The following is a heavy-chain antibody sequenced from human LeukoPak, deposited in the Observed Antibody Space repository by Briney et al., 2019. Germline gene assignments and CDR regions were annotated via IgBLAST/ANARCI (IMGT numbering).Heavy chain of an antibody. Sequence: GESLKISCKGSGYSFTNYWIGWVRQMPGKGLEWMGIIYPGDSDIRYSPSFQGQVTISADKSIRTAYLQWSSLKASDTAMYYCTRHPPSIIAAVVPNYFDYWGQGTLVTVSS. CDR1: GYSFTNYW. CDR3: TRHPPSIIAAVVPNYFDY. V-gene: IGHV5-51*01. D-gene: IGHD6-13*01. CDR2: IYPGDSDI. J-gene: IGHJ4*02.